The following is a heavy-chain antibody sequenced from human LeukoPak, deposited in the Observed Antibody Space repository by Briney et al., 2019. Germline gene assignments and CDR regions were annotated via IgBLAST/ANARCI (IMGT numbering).Heavy chain of an antibody. CDR1: GDSISSGSDY. D-gene: IGHD3-22*01. Sequence: SQTLSLTCTVYGDSISSGSDYWSWIRQHPGKGLEWIGYIYSSGTTYYNPSLKSRVTISLDTSKNQFSLELSSVTAADTAVFYSARTDNSGYYVEQWGQGTLVTVSS. CDR2: IYSSGTT. V-gene: IGHV4-31*03. J-gene: IGHJ4*02. CDR3: ARTDNSGYYVEQ.